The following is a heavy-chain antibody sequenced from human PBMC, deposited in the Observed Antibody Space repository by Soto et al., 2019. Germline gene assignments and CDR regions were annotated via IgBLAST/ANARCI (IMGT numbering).Heavy chain of an antibody. CDR2: IYYSGST. D-gene: IGHD3-16*01. J-gene: IGHJ6*02. Sequence: QLQLQESGPGLVKPSETLSLTCTVSGGSISSSSYYWGWIRQPPGKGLEWIGSIYYSGSTYYNPSLKSRVTISGDTSKNQFSLKLSSVTAADTAVYYCASIRSGWSGDYGMDVWGQGTTVTVSS. CDR3: ASIRSGWSGDYGMDV. CDR1: GGSISSSSYY. V-gene: IGHV4-39*01.